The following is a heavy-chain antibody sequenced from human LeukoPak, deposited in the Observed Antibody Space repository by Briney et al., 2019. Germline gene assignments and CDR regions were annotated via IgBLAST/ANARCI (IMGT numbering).Heavy chain of an antibody. Sequence: PGGSLRLSCAASGFTFSSYGMHWVRQAPGKGLEWVAVIWYDGSNKYYADSVKGRFTISRDNSKNTLYLQMNSLRAEDTAVYYCARDNDSSGYWDAFDIWGQGTMVTVSP. CDR2: IWYDGSNK. J-gene: IGHJ3*02. CDR1: GFTFSSYG. D-gene: IGHD3-22*01. CDR3: ARDNDSSGYWDAFDI. V-gene: IGHV3-33*01.